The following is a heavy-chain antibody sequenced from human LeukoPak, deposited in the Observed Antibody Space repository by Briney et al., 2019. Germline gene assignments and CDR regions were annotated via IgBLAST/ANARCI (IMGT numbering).Heavy chain of an antibody. CDR1: GGSISSYY. V-gene: IGHV4-4*07. CDR3: ARGRSYDFWSGFRFDP. CDR2: IYTSGST. Sequence: SETLSLTCTVSGGSISSYYWSWIRQPVGKGLEWIGRIYTSGSTNYNPSLKSRVTMSVDTSKNQFSLKLSSVTAADTAVYYCARGRSYDFWSGFRFDPWGQGTLVTVSS. D-gene: IGHD3-3*01. J-gene: IGHJ5*02.